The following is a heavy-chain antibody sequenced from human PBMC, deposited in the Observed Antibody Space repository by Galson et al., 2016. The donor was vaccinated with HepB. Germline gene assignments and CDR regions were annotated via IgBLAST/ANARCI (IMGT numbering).Heavy chain of an antibody. J-gene: IGHJ3*01. CDR1: GFTFSTYA. CDR2: VTGSGSWT. CDR3: ARDPNGDYFGAFDF. Sequence: SLRLSCAASGFTFSTYAMTWVRQAQGKGLEWVSSVTGSGSWTYYADSVKGRLTISRDNSKNTLYLQMNSLRAEDTAVYYCARDPNGDYFGAFDFWGQGTMVTVSS. D-gene: IGHD4-17*01. V-gene: IGHV3-23*01.